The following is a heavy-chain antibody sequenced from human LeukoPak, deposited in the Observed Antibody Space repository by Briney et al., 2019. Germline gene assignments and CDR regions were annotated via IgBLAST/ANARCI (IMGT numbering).Heavy chain of an antibody. Sequence: PGGSLRLSCATSGFTFSSYAMSWVRQAPGKGLEWVSAISGSGGSTYYADSVKGRFTISRDNSKNTLYLQMNSLRAEDTAIYYCAREGPRGNSQFDYWGQGTLVTVSS. CDR3: AREGPRGNSQFDY. D-gene: IGHD2/OR15-2a*01. J-gene: IGHJ4*02. CDR2: ISGSGGST. CDR1: GFTFSSYA. V-gene: IGHV3-23*01.